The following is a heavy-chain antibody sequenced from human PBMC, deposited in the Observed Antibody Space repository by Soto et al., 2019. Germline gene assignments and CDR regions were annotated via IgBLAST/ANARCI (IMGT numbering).Heavy chain of an antibody. D-gene: IGHD6-19*01. CDR2: IRSKANSYAT. V-gene: IGHV3-73*01. CDR3: TSRGIAVAPPFSPGMDV. CDR1: GFPFSGSA. Sequence: GGSLRLSCAASGFPFSGSAMHWVRKASGKGLEWVGRIRSKANSYATAYAASVKGRFTISRDDSKNTAYLQMNSLKTEDTAVYYCTSRGIAVAPPFSPGMDVWGQGT. J-gene: IGHJ6*02.